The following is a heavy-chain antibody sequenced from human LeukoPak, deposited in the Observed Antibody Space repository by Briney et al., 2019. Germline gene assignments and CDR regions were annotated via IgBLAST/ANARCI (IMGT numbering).Heavy chain of an antibody. CDR1: GGSISSGAYS. CDR3: ARWGTYASTSNWFDP. J-gene: IGHJ5*02. V-gene: IGHV4-30-4*07. CDR2: VYYSGGT. Sequence: SETLSLTCAVSGGSISSGAYSWSWIRQPPRKGLEWIGYVYYSGGTYYNPSLKSRVTISVDTSKNQFSLRLSSVTAADSAVYYCARWGTYASTSNWFDPWGQGTRVTVSS. D-gene: IGHD2-2*01.